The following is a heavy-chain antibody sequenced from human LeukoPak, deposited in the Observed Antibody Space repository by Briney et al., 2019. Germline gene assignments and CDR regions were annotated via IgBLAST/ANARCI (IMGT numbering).Heavy chain of an antibody. Sequence: PGGSLRLSCAASGFTFDDYAMHWVRQAPGKGLEWVSGISVSGHKTYHADSVKGRFTISRDNSNNMVYLQMNNLRAEDTAVYYCVKDLVGYDSSGYRDYWGQGTLVTVSS. J-gene: IGHJ4*02. CDR2: ISVSGHKT. V-gene: IGHV3-23*01. CDR1: GFTFDDYA. CDR3: VKDLVGYDSSGYRDY. D-gene: IGHD3-22*01.